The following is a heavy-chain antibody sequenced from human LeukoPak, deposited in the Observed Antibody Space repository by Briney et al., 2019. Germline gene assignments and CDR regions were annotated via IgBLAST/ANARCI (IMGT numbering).Heavy chain of an antibody. J-gene: IGHJ5*02. V-gene: IGHV3-30*02. CDR3: AKDKWGYSSGHLNWFDP. CDR2: IRYDGSNK. Sequence: PGGTLRLSCAASGFTFSSYGMHWVRQAPGKGLEWVAFIRYDGSNKYYADSVKGRFTISRDNSKNTLYLQMNSLRAEDTAVYYCAKDKWGYSSGHLNWFDPWGQGTLVTVSS. CDR1: GFTFSSYG. D-gene: IGHD6-19*01.